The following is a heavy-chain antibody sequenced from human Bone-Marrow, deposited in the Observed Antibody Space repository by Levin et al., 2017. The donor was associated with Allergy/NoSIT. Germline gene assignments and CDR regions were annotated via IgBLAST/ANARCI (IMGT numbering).Heavy chain of an antibody. CDR2: IGNRGRVT. D-gene: IGHD3-10*01. Sequence: SCSASGFTFGSYAMTWIRQAPGKRLEWISTIGNRGRVTFYTDSVKGRFTISRDNSKNTLYLEMNNLRAEDTALYYCAKVYYGLGSLPEYWGQGTLVTVSS. J-gene: IGHJ1*01. CDR1: GFTFGSYA. V-gene: IGHV3-23*05. CDR3: AKVYYGLGSLPEY.